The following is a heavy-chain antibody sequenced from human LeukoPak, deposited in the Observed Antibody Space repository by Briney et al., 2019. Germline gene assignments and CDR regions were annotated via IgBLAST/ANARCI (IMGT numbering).Heavy chain of an antibody. CDR1: GFTFSSYW. V-gene: IGHV3-7*03. J-gene: IGHJ4*02. CDR2: IKQDGSEK. D-gene: IGHD3-22*01. CDR3: ARGDDSGYYDYFDY. Sequence: GGSLRLSCAASGFTFSSYWMSWVRQAPGKGLEWVANIKQDGSEKYYVDSVKGRLTISRDNAKNTVFLHMNSLRAEDTAMYYCARGDDSGYYDYFDYWGQEALVTVSS.